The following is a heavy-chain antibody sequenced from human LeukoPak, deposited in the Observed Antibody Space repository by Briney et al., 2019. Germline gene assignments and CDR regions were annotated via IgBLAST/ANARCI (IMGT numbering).Heavy chain of an antibody. V-gene: IGHV1-18*01. CDR3: ARVSSSWYVTWDPFDY. CDR1: GYTFTSYG. D-gene: IGHD6-13*01. Sequence: ASVKVSCKASGYTFTSYGISWVRQAPGQGLEWMGWISAYNGNTNYAQKLQGRVTMTTDTSTSTAYMELRSLRSDDTAVYYCARVSSSWYVTWDPFDYXXQGTLVTVSS. CDR2: ISAYNGNT. J-gene: IGHJ4*02.